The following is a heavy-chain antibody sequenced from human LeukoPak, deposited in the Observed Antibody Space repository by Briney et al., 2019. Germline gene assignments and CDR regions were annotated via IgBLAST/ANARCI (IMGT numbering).Heavy chain of an antibody. CDR2: ISYDASDE. CDR1: GFSFSGYG. V-gene: IGHV3-30*18. D-gene: IGHD1-26*01. J-gene: IGHJ4*02. Sequence: GGSLRLSCAASGFSFSGYGMHWVRQAPGKGLEWLAVISYDASDEYHADSVKGRFAISRDNSKNMMYLQMISLRAEDTAVYYCVKSLVGHTSGYWGQGTLVTVST. CDR3: VKSLVGHTSGY.